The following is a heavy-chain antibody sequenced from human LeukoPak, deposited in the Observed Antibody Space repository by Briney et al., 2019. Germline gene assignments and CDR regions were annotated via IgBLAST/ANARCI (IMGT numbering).Heavy chain of an antibody. CDR1: GFTFSDYY. J-gene: IGHJ4*02. CDR2: ITRSSSYT. V-gene: IGHV3-11*06. CDR3: ARDQGENYDSSGYYPY. Sequence: GGSLRLSCAASGFTFSDYYMSWIRQAPGKGLEWVSYITRSSSYTTYADSVKGRFTISRDNAKNSLYLQMNSLRAEDTAVYYCARDQGENYDSSGYYPYWDQGTLVTVSS. D-gene: IGHD3-22*01.